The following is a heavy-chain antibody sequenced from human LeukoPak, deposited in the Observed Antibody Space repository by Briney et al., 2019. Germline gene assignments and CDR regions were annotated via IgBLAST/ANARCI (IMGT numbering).Heavy chain of an antibody. CDR3: ARDGSSSSLNWFDP. V-gene: IGHV1-2*06. J-gene: IGHJ5*02. Sequence: ASVKVSCKASGYTFTGYYMHWVRQAPGQGLEWMGRINPNSGGTNYAQKFQGRVTMTRDTSISTAYMELSRLRSDDTAAYYCARDGSSSSLNWFDPWGQGTLVTVSS. D-gene: IGHD6-6*01. CDR2: INPNSGGT. CDR1: GYTFTGYY.